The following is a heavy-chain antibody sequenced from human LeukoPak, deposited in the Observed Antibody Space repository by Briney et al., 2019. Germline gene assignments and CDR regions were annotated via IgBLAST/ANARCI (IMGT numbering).Heavy chain of an antibody. Sequence: SQTLSLTCAISGDSVSSNSAAWHWLRQSPSRGLEWRGRTYYRSKWYNDYAVSVKSRITINPDTSKNQFSLQLNSVTPEDTAVYYCARGCSTDSRGHYYGLDVWGQGTTVTVSS. CDR3: ARGCSTDSRGHYYGLDV. CDR1: GDSVSSNSAA. D-gene: IGHD3-10*02. J-gene: IGHJ6*02. V-gene: IGHV6-1*01. CDR2: TYYRSKWYN.